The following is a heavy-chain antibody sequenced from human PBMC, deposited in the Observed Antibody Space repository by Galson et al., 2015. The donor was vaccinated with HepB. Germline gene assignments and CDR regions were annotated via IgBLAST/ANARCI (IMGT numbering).Heavy chain of an antibody. V-gene: IGHV1-8*01. D-gene: IGHD3-10*02. Sequence: SVKVSCKASGYTFTSYDINWVRQATGQGLEWMGWMNPNSGNTGYAQKFQGRVTMTRNTSISTAYMELSSLRSEDTAVYYCARGLMFREPLATDWGQGTLVTVSS. CDR2: MNPNSGNT. CDR1: GYTFTSYD. CDR3: ARGLMFREPLATD. J-gene: IGHJ4*02.